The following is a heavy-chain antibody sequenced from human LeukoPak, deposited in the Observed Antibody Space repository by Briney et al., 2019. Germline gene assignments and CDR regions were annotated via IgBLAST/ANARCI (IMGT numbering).Heavy chain of an antibody. J-gene: IGHJ3*02. CDR1: GFTFSSYG. CDR3: ARVDWMIGAFDI. CDR2: ISYDGTNK. V-gene: IGHV3-30*03. D-gene: IGHD3-22*01. Sequence: GGSLRLSCAASGFTFSSYGMHWVGQAPGKGLEWVALISYDGTNKYYGDSVKGRFTISRDKSKNTLFLQMNSLRAEDTAVYYCARVDWMIGAFDIWGQGTMVTVSS.